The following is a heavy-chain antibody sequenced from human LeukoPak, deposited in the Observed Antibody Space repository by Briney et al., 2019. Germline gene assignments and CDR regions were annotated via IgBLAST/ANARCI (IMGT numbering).Heavy chain of an antibody. CDR3: ARDQEAFDY. V-gene: IGHV1-46*01. CDR2: IYPRDGST. CDR1: GYSFTSNY. J-gene: IGHJ4*02. Sequence: ASVKVSCKVSGYSFTSNYIHWVQQAPGQGLEWMGMIYPRDGSTSYAQKFQGRVTVTRDTSTSTVHMELSGLRSEDTAVYYCARDQEAFDYWGQGTLVTVSS.